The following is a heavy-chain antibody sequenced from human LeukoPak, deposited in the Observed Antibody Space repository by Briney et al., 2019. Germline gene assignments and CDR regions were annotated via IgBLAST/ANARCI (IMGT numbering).Heavy chain of an antibody. J-gene: IGHJ4*02. CDR3: ARDNYGGDY. D-gene: IGHD4-11*01. CDR2: ISYDGSNK. CDR1: GFTFSNYG. V-gene: IGHV3-30*03. Sequence: HPGGSLRLSCAASGFTFSNYGMHWVRQAPGKGLEWVAVISYDGSNKYYADSVKGRFTISRDHSKNTLYLQMNSLRAEDTAVYYCARDNYGGDYWGQGTLVTVSS.